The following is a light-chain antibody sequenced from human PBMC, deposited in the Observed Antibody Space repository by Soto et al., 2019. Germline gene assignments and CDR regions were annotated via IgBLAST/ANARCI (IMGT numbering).Light chain of an antibody. CDR3: QQYGSSPT. CDR2: GAS. CDR1: QSVTTRY. Sequence: EIVLTQSPVTLSLSPGEEATLSCRASQSVTTRYLAWYQQKPGQAPRLLMYGASNRATGIPDRYSGSGSGTDFTLTISRLEPEDFAVYYCQQYGSSPTFGQGTKVDIK. J-gene: IGKJ1*01. V-gene: IGKV3-20*01.